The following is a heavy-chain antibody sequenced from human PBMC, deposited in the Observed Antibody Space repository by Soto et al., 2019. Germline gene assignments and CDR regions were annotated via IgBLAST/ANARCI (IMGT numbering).Heavy chain of an antibody. CDR2: IIPLFGTA. V-gene: IGHV1-69*01. D-gene: IGHD2-15*01. Sequence: QVQLVQSGAEVKKPGSSVKVSCKASGGTFSSYAISWVRQAPGQGLEWMGGIIPLFGTANYAQKFQGRVTITADESTSKGDMELSRLRSEDTAVYYCARGEDGPDGYCSGGSCYKIYYYGMDVWGQGTTVTVSS. J-gene: IGHJ6*02. CDR3: ARGEDGPDGYCSGGSCYKIYYYGMDV. CDR1: GGTFSSYA.